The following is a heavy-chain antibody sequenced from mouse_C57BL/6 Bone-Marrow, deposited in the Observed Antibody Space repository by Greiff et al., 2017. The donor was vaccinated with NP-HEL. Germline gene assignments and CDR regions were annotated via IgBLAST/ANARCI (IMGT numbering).Heavy chain of an antibody. D-gene: IGHD1-1*01. V-gene: IGHV1-81*01. CDR1: GYTFTSYG. CDR3: ARKGCYYGSPYYYAMDY. Sequence: VQLQQSGAELARPGASVKLSCKASGYTFTSYGISWVKQRTGQGLEWIGELYPRSGNTYYNEKFKGKATLTADKSSSTAYMELRSLTSEDSAVYFCARKGCYYGSPYYYAMDYWGQGTSVTVSS. J-gene: IGHJ4*01. CDR2: LYPRSGNT.